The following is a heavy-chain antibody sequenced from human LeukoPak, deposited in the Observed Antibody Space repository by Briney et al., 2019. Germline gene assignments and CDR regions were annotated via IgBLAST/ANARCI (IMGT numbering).Heavy chain of an antibody. CDR3: ARESEQWPYYNYGMDV. CDR2: IYTSGST. D-gene: IGHD6-19*01. V-gene: IGHV4-61*02. J-gene: IGHJ6*02. CDR1: GGSISSGSYY. Sequence: SETLSLTCTVSGGSISSGSYYWSWIRQPAGKGLEWIGRIYTSGSTNYNPSLKSRVTISVDTSKNQFSLKLSSVTAADTAVYYCARESEQWPYYNYGMDVWGQGTTVTVSS.